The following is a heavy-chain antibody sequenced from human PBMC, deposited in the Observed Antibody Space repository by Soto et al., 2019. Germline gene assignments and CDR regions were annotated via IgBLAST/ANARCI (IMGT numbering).Heavy chain of an antibody. Sequence: QVQLQESGPGLVKPSETLSLTCTVSGGSISSYYWSWIRQPPGKGLEWIGYIYYSGSTNYNPSLKSRVTISVDTSKNQFSLKLSSVTAADTAVYYCAALPEGYGDPFDYWGQGTLFTVSS. CDR1: GGSISSYY. CDR2: IYYSGST. CDR3: AALPEGYGDPFDY. D-gene: IGHD4-17*01. V-gene: IGHV4-59*08. J-gene: IGHJ4*02.